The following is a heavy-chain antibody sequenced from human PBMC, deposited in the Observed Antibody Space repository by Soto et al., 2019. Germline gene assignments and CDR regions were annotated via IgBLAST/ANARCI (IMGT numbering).Heavy chain of an antibody. CDR1: GFTFNHYA. D-gene: IGHD4-17*01. CDR3: AKDSTVTTSLYFYYYGFDV. Sequence: VQLLESGGGLVQPGGSLRLACTASGFTFNHYAMSWVRQAPGKGLEWVSAVSARGGSTKYADSVKGRFLISRDNSNSTLYLQMDSLRGEDTAVYYCAKDSTVTTSLYFYYYGFDVWGQGTTVTVSS. CDR2: VSARGGST. V-gene: IGHV3-23*01. J-gene: IGHJ6*01.